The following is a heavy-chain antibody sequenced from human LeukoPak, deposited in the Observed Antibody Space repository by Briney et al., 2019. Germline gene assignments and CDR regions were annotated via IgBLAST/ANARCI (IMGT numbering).Heavy chain of an antibody. CDR3: AVRSTPDY. V-gene: IGHV3-48*04. CDR2: ISSSGSTI. D-gene: IGHD2-2*01. CDR1: GFTFSSYA. J-gene: IGHJ4*02. Sequence: PGGSLRLXCAASGFTFSSYAMSWVRRAPGKGLESVSYISSSGSTIYYADSVKGRFTISRDNAKNSLYLQMNSLRAEDTAVYYCAVRSTPDYWGQGTLVTVSS.